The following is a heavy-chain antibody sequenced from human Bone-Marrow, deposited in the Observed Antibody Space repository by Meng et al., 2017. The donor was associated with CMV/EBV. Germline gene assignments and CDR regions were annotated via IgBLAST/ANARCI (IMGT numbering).Heavy chain of an antibody. CDR2: IIPIFGTA. V-gene: IGHV1-69*05. CDR1: GYTFTSYG. Sequence: SVKVSCKASGYTFTSYGITWVRQAPGQGLEWMGWIIPIFGTANYAQKFQGRVTITTDESTSTAYMELSSLRSDDTAVYYCARGGERNVVVPAAIPDITFDPWGQGTLVTVSS. CDR3: ARGGERNVVVPAAIPDITFDP. D-gene: IGHD2-2*01. J-gene: IGHJ5*02.